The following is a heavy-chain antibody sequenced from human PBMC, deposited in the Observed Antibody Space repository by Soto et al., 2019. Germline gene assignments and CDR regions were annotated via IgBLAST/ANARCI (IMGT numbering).Heavy chain of an antibody. D-gene: IGHD5-12*01. J-gene: IGHJ6*02. Sequence: GGSLRLSCAASGFTSSSYWMSWVRQAPGKGLEWVANIKQDGSEKYYVDSVKGRFTISRDNAKNSLYLQMNSLRAEDTAVYYCARHVDLESYHYGMDLWGPGTTVTVSS. CDR2: IKQDGSEK. V-gene: IGHV3-7*03. CDR1: GFTSSSYW. CDR3: ARHVDLESYHYGMDL.